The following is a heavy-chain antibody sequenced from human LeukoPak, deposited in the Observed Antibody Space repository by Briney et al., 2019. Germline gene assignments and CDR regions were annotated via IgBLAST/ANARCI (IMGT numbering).Heavy chain of an antibody. J-gene: IGHJ6*03. V-gene: IGHV4-34*01. CDR2: INHSGST. CDR1: GGSFSGYY. Sequence: PSETLSLTCAVYGGSFSGYYWSWIRQPPGKGLEWIGEINHSGSTNYNPSLRSRVTISVDTSKNQFSLKLSSVTAADTAVYYCTRGSIAYYYMDVWGKGTTVTISS. D-gene: IGHD3-22*01. CDR3: TRGSIAYYYMDV.